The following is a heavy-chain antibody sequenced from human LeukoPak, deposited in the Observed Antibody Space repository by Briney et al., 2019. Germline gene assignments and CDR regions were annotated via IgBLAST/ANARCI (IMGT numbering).Heavy chain of an antibody. CDR1: GDSISSYY. D-gene: IGHD6-19*01. J-gene: IGHJ1*01. CDR3: ARDDIAVAGQGYFQH. CDR2: IYSSGST. Sequence: SETLSLTCTVSGDSISSYYWNWIRQPAGKGLEWIGRIYSSGSTNYNPSLKSRVTISVDKSKNQFSLKLNSVTAADTAVYYCARDDIAVAGQGYFQHWGQGTLVTVSS. V-gene: IGHV4-4*07.